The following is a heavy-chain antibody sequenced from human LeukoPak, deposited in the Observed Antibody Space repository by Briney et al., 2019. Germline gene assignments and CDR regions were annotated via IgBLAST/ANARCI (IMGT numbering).Heavy chain of an antibody. Sequence: SGGSLRLSCAASGFTVSRDYMSWVRQAPGKGLEWVSIIYNTGNTYYADSVKGRFTISRDNSKSTVYLQMNSLRADDTAVYYCARTPGGSGNLFDYWGQGTLVTVSS. CDR3: ARTPGGSGNLFDY. D-gene: IGHD3-10*01. J-gene: IGHJ4*02. V-gene: IGHV3-53*01. CDR1: GFTVSRDY. CDR2: IYNTGNT.